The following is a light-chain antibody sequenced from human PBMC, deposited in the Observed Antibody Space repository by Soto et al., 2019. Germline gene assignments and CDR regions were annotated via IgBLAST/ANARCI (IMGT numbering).Light chain of an antibody. V-gene: IGKV3-20*01. Sequence: EIALTQSPVTLSLSPGERATLSCRASQSISSNYLAWYQQKPGQAPRLVIYGASSRATGIPDRFSGSGSGTDFTLTISRLEPEDFAVYYCQQYGSSPPLTFGGGTKVEIK. J-gene: IGKJ4*01. CDR3: QQYGSSPPLT. CDR1: QSISSNY. CDR2: GAS.